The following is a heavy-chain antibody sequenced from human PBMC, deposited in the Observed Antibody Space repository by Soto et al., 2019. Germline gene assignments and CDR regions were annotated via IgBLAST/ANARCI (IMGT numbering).Heavy chain of an antibody. CDR1: GGSISSGGYY. Sequence: SETLSLTCTVSGGSISSGGYYWSWIRQHPGKGLEWIGYIYYSGSTYYNPSLKSRVTISVDTSKNQFSLKLSSVTAADTAVYYCARAIGEYYYYYYMDVWGKGTTVTVSS. CDR2: IYYSGST. V-gene: IGHV4-31*03. D-gene: IGHD3-10*01. CDR3: ARAIGEYYYYYYMDV. J-gene: IGHJ6*03.